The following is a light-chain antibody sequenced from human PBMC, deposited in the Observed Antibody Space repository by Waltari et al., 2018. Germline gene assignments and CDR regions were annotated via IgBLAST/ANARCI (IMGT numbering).Light chain of an antibody. CDR3: QHVKSYPLT. CDR1: QGISSY. CDR2: DAS. J-gene: IGKJ4*01. V-gene: IGKV1-9*01. Sequence: DIQLTQSPSFLSASVGVRVTITCRASQGISSYLAWYQRKPGKAPNLLIYDASTLQKGVPSRFSGSGSGTEFTLTISSLQPEDFATYYCQHVKSYPLTFGGGTEVEIK.